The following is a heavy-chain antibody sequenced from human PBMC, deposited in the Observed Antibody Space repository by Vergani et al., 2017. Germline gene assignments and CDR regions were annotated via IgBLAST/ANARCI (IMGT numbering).Heavy chain of an antibody. D-gene: IGHD4-11*01. V-gene: IGHV3-33*01. CDR2: IWYDGSNK. CDR3: ARGIYSYYYYYGIDV. Sequence: QVQLVESGGGVVQPGRSLRLSCAASGFTFSSYGMHWVRQAPGKGLEGVAVIWYDGSNKYYADSVKGRFTISRDNSKNTLYLQMNSLRAEDTAMYYCARGIYSYYYYYGIDVWGQGTTVTVSS. CDR1: GFTFSSYG. J-gene: IGHJ6*02.